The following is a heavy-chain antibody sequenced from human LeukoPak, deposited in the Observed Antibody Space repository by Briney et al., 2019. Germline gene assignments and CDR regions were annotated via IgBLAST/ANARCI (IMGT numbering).Heavy chain of an antibody. V-gene: IGHV3-30*02. CDR3: AQVHIAAVALFDY. CDR1: AFTFSTYG. D-gene: IGHD6-13*01. Sequence: PGGSLRLSCATTAFTFSTYGMHWVRQAPGKGLEWVSFIRCDGSNKYYADSVKGRFTISRDNSKNTLYLQMNSLRAEDTAVYYCAQVHIAAVALFDYCGQGTLVTVSS. J-gene: IGHJ4*02. CDR2: IRCDGSNK.